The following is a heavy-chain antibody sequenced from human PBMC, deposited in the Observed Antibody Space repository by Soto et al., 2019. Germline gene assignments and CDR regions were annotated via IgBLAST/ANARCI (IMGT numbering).Heavy chain of an antibody. CDR3: TSVSPMSSGWPVGRTPTTPYCY. J-gene: IGHJ4*02. CDR2: ISTYDGNT. D-gene: IGHD6-19*01. V-gene: IGHV1-18*04. Sequence: QVQLVQSGAEVKKPGASVKVSCKASGYTFTSYGISWVRQDRGQGLEWIAWISTYDGNTNYAQQQQGRVTITTDTSKSTGYMERRSLRPDDTAVYYCTSVSPMSSGWPVGRTPTTPYCYWGQGTLVTVSS. CDR1: GYTFTSYG.